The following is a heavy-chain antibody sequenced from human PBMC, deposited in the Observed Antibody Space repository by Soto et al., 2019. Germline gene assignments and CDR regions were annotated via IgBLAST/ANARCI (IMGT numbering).Heavy chain of an antibody. CDR2: ISSSSSYI. J-gene: IGHJ6*02. CDR1: GFTFSSYS. D-gene: IGHD2-15*01. CDR3: AREFGDTVVKCYYYYGLDV. Sequence: GGSLRLSCAASGFTFSSYSMNWVRQAPGKGLEWVSSISSSSSYIYYADSVKGRFTISRDNAKNSLYLQMNSLRAEDTAVYYCAREFGDTVVKCYYYYGLDVWGQGTTVTVSS. V-gene: IGHV3-21*01.